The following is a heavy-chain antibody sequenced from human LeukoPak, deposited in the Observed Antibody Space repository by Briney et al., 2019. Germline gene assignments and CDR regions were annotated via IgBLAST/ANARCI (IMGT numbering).Heavy chain of an antibody. D-gene: IGHD3-22*01. CDR1: GGSISSYY. V-gene: IGHV4-59*01. Sequence: SETLSLTCTVSGGSISSYYWSWIRQPPGKGLEWIGYIYYSGSTNYNPSLKSRVTISVDTSKNQFSLKLSSVTAADTAVYYCARVRQYYDSSGPSARFDPWGQGTLVTVSS. CDR2: IYYSGST. CDR3: ARVRQYYDSSGPSARFDP. J-gene: IGHJ5*02.